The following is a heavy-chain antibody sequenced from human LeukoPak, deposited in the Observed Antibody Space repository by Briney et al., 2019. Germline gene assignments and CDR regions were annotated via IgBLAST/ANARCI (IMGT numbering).Heavy chain of an antibody. CDR3: AKIWPLLTFDY. D-gene: IGHD2-15*01. CDR2: ISSSGSTI. J-gene: IGHJ4*02. V-gene: IGHV3-48*03. Sequence: GGSLRLSCAASGFTFSSYEMNWVRQAPGKGLEWVSYISSSGSTIYYADSVKGRFTISRDNSKNTLYLQMNSLRAEDTAVYYCAKIWPLLTFDYWGQGTLVTVSS. CDR1: GFTFSSYE.